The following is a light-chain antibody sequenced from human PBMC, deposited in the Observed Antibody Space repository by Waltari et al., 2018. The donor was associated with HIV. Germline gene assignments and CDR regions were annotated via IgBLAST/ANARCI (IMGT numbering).Light chain of an antibody. CDR3: QQLNTYPRT. CDR2: LAS. CDR1: QGISTY. J-gene: IGKJ1*01. V-gene: IGKV1-9*01. Sequence: DIQLTQSPSFLSASVGDRVTITCRASQGISTYLAWYQQKPGKAPKLLIFLASTLQSGVPSRFSGSGSEIEFTLTINSLQPEDFATYYCQQLNTYPRTFGQGTKVEIK.